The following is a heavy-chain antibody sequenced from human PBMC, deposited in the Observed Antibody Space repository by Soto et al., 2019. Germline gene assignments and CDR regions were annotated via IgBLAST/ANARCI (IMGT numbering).Heavy chain of an antibody. CDR3: ARDRMLELLAYYYGMDV. D-gene: IGHD1-7*01. CDR2: ISSSSSTI. Sequence: PGGSLRLCCAASGFTFSSYSMNWVRQAPGKGLEWVSYISSSSSTIYYADSVKGRFTISRDNAKNSLYLQMNSLRDEDTAVYYCARDRMLELLAYYYGMDVWGQGTTVTVSS. V-gene: IGHV3-48*02. J-gene: IGHJ6*02. CDR1: GFTFSSYS.